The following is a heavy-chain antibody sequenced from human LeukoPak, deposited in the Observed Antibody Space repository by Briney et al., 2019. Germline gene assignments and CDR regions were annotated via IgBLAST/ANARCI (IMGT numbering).Heavy chain of an antibody. V-gene: IGHV4-59*01. CDR2: IYYSGST. CDR3: ASAIVAVYITFNV. Sequence: PSETLSLTCTVSGGSISNYYWSWIRQPAGKGLEWIGYIYYSGSTNFNPSLKSRVTISLDTSKNQFSLKLSSVTAADTAVYYCASAIVAVYITFNVWGQGTMVTVSS. J-gene: IGHJ3*01. D-gene: IGHD5-12*01. CDR1: GGSISNYY.